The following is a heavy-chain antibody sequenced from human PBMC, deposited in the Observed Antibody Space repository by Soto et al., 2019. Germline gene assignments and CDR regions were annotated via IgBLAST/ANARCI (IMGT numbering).Heavy chain of an antibody. V-gene: IGHV4-39*01. CDR2: MDYSCIT. CDR1: GASISGSNYY. J-gene: IGHJ4*02. Sequence: ETLSLTWPVSGASISGSNYYGGWIRQPPGRGLEWIGRMDYSCITYYNPSLGSRFTVSVATSMNQCSREVRSVTAPATAVVYCAPWDSYGDYFDDWGQGTLVTVYS. CDR3: APWDSYGDYFDD. D-gene: IGHD5-18*01.